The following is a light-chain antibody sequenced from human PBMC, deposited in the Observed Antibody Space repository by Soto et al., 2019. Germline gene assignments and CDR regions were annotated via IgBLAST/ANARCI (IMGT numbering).Light chain of an antibody. CDR1: QSVSSSY. Sequence: EIVMTQSPGTRSLSPGERATLSCRASQSVSSSYLAWYQQKPGQAPRLLIYGASSRATGIPDRFSGSGSGTDFTLTINRLEPEDFAVYYCQQYGSSITFGQGTRLEIK. V-gene: IGKV3-20*01. CDR2: GAS. J-gene: IGKJ5*01. CDR3: QQYGSSIT.